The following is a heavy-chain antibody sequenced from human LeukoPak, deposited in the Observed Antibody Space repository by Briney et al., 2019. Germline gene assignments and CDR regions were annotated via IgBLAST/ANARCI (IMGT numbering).Heavy chain of an antibody. Sequence: ASVKVSFKTSGYTFTANYMQWVRQAPGQGLEWMGWLNPNSGATKYAQKFQGRVTMTRDTSINTAYMELNRLTSDDTAVYYCARYRCKTTSGCEDTDAFDTWGQGTMVTVSS. CDR1: GYTFTANY. CDR2: LNPNSGAT. D-gene: IGHD2/OR15-2a*01. J-gene: IGHJ3*02. V-gene: IGHV1-2*02. CDR3: ARYRCKTTSGCEDTDAFDT.